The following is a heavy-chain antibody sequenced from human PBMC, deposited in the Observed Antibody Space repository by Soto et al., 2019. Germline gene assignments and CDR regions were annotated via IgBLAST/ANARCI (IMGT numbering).Heavy chain of an antibody. Sequence: QVHLVQSGAEVKKPGASVKVSCQGSGYAFTTYGITWVRQAPGQGLEWMGWISDHNGNTNYAQKLQGRVTVTRDTSTSTAYMELRSLRYDDTAVYSCARGRYGDYWGQGALVTVSS. CDR2: ISDHNGNT. J-gene: IGHJ4*02. CDR1: GYAFTTYG. CDR3: ARGRYGDY. D-gene: IGHD1-1*01. V-gene: IGHV1-18*01.